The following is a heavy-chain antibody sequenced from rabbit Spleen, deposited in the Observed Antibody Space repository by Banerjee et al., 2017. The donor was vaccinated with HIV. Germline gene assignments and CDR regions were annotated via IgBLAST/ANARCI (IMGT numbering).Heavy chain of an antibody. D-gene: IGHD1-1*01. J-gene: IGHJ4*01. CDR2: INAVTGKA. CDR3: ARDLVAVIGWNFNL. V-gene: IGHV1S45*01. CDR1: GFFFSNKAV. Sequence: QEQLVESGGGLVKPEGSLKLSCTASGFFFSNKAVMCWVRQAPGKGLEWIACINAVTGKAVYASWAKGRFTFSKTSSTTVTLQMTSLTAADTATYFCARDLVAVIGWNFNLWGQGTLVTVS.